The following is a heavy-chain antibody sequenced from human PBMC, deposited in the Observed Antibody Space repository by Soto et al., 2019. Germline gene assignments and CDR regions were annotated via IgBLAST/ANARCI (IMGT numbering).Heavy chain of an antibody. Sequence: SETLSLTCTVSGGSISSYYWSWIRQPPGKGLEWIGYIYYSGSTNYNPSLKSRVTISVDTSKNQFSLKLSSVTAADTAVYYCERAEVVTYAFDIWGQGTMVTVSS. CDR1: GGSISSYY. CDR3: ERAEVVTYAFDI. J-gene: IGHJ3*02. D-gene: IGHD2-21*02. CDR2: IYYSGST. V-gene: IGHV4-59*01.